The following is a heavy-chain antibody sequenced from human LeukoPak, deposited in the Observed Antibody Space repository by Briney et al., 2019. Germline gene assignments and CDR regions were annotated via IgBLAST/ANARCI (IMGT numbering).Heavy chain of an antibody. V-gene: IGHV4-4*07. CDR1: GGSISSYY. D-gene: IGHD3-22*01. J-gene: IGHJ6*03. CDR3: ARDPGDSSGYQSYYYYMDV. Sequence: SETLSLTCTVSGGSISSYYWSWIRQPAGKGLEWIGRIYTSGSTNYNPSLKSRVTMSVDTSKNQFSLKLSSVTAADTAVYYCARDPGDSSGYQSYYYYMDVWGKGTTVTVSS. CDR2: IYTSGST.